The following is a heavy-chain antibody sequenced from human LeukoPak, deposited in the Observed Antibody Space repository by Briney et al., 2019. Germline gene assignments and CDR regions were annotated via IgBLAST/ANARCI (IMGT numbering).Heavy chain of an antibody. V-gene: IGHV4-34*01. Sequence: SETLSLTCAVYGGSFSGYYWSWIRQPPGKGLEWIGEINHSGSTNYNPSLKSRVTISVDTSKNQFSLKLSSVPAADTAVYYCARTAAGLAIGDYYYGMDVWGKGTTVTVSS. CDR1: GGSFSGYY. J-gene: IGHJ6*04. CDR2: INHSGST. CDR3: ARTAAGLAIGDYYYGMDV. D-gene: IGHD6-13*01.